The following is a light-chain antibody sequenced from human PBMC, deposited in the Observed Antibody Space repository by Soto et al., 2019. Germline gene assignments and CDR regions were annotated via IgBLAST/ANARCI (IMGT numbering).Light chain of an antibody. CDR2: GES. J-gene: IGKJ5*01. CDR1: QSVSNSY. V-gene: IGKV3-20*01. CDR3: QQYNNWPFS. Sequence: EIVLTQSPSTLALSPGERATLSCRASQSVSNSYLAWYQQKTGQAPRILIYGESNRATGIPDRFSGSGSETDFTLTISGLQSEDSAVYFCQQYNNWPFSXGQGTRLEIK.